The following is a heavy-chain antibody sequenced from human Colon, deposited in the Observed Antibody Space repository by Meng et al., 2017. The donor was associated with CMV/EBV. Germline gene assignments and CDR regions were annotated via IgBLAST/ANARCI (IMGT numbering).Heavy chain of an antibody. Sequence: ESLKISCVASGFTFSNYEMHWVRQPPGKGLEWIGYIYYSGSTNYNPSLKSRVTISVDTSKNQFSLKLSSVTAADTAVYYCARDQRGGSSWSGYYGMDVWGQGTTVTVSS. D-gene: IGHD6-13*01. CDR1: GFTFSNYE. CDR2: IYYSGST. V-gene: IGHV4-59*01. J-gene: IGHJ6*02. CDR3: ARDQRGGSSWSGYYGMDV.